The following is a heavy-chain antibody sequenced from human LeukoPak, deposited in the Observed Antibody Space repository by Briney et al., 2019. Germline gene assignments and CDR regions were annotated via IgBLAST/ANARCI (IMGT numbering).Heavy chain of an antibody. Sequence: ASVKVSCKASGYTFTSHYMHWVRQAPGQGLEWMGTINPSGGGTSYAQKFQGRITMTRDTSTSTVSMELSSLTSEDTAVYYCARRRVGATVFDYWSQGTLATVSS. J-gene: IGHJ4*02. V-gene: IGHV1-46*01. CDR3: ARRRVGATVFDY. CDR2: INPSGGGT. CDR1: GYTFTSHY. D-gene: IGHD1-26*01.